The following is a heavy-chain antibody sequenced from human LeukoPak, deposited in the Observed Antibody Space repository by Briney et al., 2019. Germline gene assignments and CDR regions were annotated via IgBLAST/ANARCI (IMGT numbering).Heavy chain of an antibody. CDR1: GGSVSSGDYY. CDR2: IYTSGST. J-gene: IGHJ4*02. D-gene: IGHD5-12*01. CDR3: ARLGGYSGYDLDY. Sequence: SETLSLTCAVSGGSVSSGDYYWSWIRQPAGEGLEWIGRIYTSGSTNYNPSLKSRVTISVDTSKNQFSLKLSSVTAADTAVYYCARLGGYSGYDLDYWGQGTLVTVSS. V-gene: IGHV4-61*10.